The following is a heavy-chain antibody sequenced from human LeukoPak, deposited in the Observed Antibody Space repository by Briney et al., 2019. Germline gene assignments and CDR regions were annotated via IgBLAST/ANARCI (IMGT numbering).Heavy chain of an antibody. CDR3: ASSSYDILTGYYRELDY. D-gene: IGHD3-9*01. CDR1: GFTFSSYE. Sequence: GGSLRLSCAASGFTFSSYEMNWVRQAPGKGLEWVSYISSSGSTIYYTDSVKGRFTISRDNAKNSLYLQMNSLRAEDTAVYYCASSSYDILTGYYRELDYWGQGTLVTVSS. CDR2: ISSSGSTI. V-gene: IGHV3-48*03. J-gene: IGHJ4*02.